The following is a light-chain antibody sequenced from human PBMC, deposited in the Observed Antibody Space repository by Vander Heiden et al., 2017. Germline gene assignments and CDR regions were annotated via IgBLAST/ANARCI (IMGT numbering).Light chain of an antibody. CDR1: SSNIGSNA. Sequence: QSVLAKLPSRSGTPGQRVTIPCSGSSSNIGSNAVNWYQQLPGAAPRLLIYNNDQRPSGVPDRFSGSKSGTSASLAVSGLRSEDEAEYYCAAWDDSLTGLVFGGGTKLTVL. CDR3: AAWDDSLTGLV. V-gene: IGLV1-44*01. CDR2: NND. J-gene: IGLJ2*01.